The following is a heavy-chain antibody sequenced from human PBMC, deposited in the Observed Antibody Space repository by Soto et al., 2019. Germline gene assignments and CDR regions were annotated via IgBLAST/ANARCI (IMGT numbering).Heavy chain of an antibody. CDR2: IVVGSGNT. D-gene: IGHD6-6*01. V-gene: IGHV1-58*01. CDR3: AAERWVAARPWLLEIDY. CDR1: GFTFTSSA. J-gene: IGHJ4*02. Sequence: QMQLVQSGPEVKKPGTSVKVSCKASGFTFTSSAVQWVRQARGQRLEWIGWIVVGSGNTNYAQKFQERVTITRDMSTSTANMELSSQRYEDTAVYYCAAERWVAARPWLLEIDYWGQGTLVTVSS.